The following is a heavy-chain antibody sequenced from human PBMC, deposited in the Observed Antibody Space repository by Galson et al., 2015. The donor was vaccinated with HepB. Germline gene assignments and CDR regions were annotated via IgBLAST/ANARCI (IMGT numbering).Heavy chain of an antibody. CDR2: IRYDGSNK. Sequence: SLRLSCAASGFTFSSYGMHWVRQAPGKGLEWVAFIRYDGSNKYYADSVKGRFTISRDNSKNTLYLQMNSLRAEDTAVYYCAKDLLIAAAGTRYFDYWGQGTLVTVSS. D-gene: IGHD6-13*01. CDR3: AKDLLIAAAGTRYFDY. J-gene: IGHJ4*02. V-gene: IGHV3-30*02. CDR1: GFTFSSYG.